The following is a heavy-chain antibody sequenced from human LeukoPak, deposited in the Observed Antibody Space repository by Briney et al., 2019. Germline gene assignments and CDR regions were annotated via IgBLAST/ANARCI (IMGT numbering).Heavy chain of an antibody. V-gene: IGHV1-2*02. CDR1: GYTFIGYY. CDR2: IHPNSGDT. CDR3: AIHTGTNSFFDF. J-gene: IGHJ4*02. Sequence: GASVKVSCKASGYTFIGYYMHWVRQAPGQGLEWMGWIHPNSGDTNYAQSFQGRVTMTRDTSINTAHMELSRLRSNDTAMYYCAIHTGTNSFFDFWGQGTLVTVSS. D-gene: IGHD3-10*01.